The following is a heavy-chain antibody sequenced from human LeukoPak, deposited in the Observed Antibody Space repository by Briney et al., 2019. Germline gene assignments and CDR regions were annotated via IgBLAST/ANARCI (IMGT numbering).Heavy chain of an antibody. V-gene: IGHV4-59*08. J-gene: IGHJ3*02. D-gene: IGHD3-22*01. CDR1: GGSISSYY. Sequence: PSETLSLTCTVSGGSISSYYWSWIRQPPGKGLEWIGYIYYSGSTNYNPSLKSRVTISVDTSKNQFSLKLSSVTAADTAVYYCARPLLPNYYDSSGSYAFDIWGQGTMVTVSS. CDR2: IYYSGST. CDR3: ARPLLPNYYDSSGSYAFDI.